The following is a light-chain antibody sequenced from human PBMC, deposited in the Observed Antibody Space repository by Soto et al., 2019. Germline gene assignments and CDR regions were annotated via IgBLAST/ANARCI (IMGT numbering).Light chain of an antibody. Sequence: QSALTQPRSVSGSPGQSVTISCIGSSRDIGLYNYVSWYQQHPGKAPKLMIYDVSKRPSGVPDRFSGSKSGNTASLTISGLQAEDEADYSCCSYAGNYLLLFGGGTKLTVL. V-gene: IGLV2-11*01. CDR3: CSYAGNYLLL. J-gene: IGLJ3*02. CDR1: SRDIGLYNY. CDR2: DVS.